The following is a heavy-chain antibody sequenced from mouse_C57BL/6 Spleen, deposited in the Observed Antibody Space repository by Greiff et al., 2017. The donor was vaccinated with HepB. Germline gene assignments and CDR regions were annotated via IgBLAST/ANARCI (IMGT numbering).Heavy chain of an antibody. V-gene: IGHV5-4*01. J-gene: IGHJ2*01. CDR2: ISDGGSYT. Sequence: EVQLVESGGGLVKPGGSLKLSCAASGFTFSSYAMSWVRQTPEKRLEWVATISDGGSYTYYPDNVKGRFTISRDNAKNNLYLQMSHLKSEDTAMYYCARDGGYFDYWGQGTTLTVSS. CDR1: GFTFSSYA. CDR3: ARDGGYFDY.